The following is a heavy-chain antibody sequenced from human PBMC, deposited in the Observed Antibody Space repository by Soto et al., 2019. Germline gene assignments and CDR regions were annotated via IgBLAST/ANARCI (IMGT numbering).Heavy chain of an antibody. V-gene: IGHV3-23*01. J-gene: IGHJ5*02. CDR3: AKGGAQLLHYNWFDP. Sequence: GGSLRLSCAASGFTFNNYAMSWVRQAPGKGLEWVSAISGSGGNTYYADSVKGRFTISRDNSKNTLYLQMNSLRAEDTAVYYCAKGGAQLLHYNWFDPWGQGTLVTVSS. CDR2: ISGSGGNT. CDR1: GFTFNNYA. D-gene: IGHD2-2*01.